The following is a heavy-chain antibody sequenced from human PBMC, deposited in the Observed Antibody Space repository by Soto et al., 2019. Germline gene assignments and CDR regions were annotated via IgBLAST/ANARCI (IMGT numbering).Heavy chain of an antibody. CDR2: IYHSGTT. D-gene: IGHD3-22*01. Sequence: QLQLQESGSGLVKPSQTLSLTCVVSGGSISSGGYSWSWIRQPPGKGMEWIGYIYHSGTTYYNPSLKSRVTILIARSKNQFSLKVSSVTAADTAVYYCAGTIYYDSSGNTHWIDPCGQGTLVTVSS. V-gene: IGHV4-30-2*01. J-gene: IGHJ5*02. CDR3: AGTIYYDSSGNTHWIDP. CDR1: GGSISSGGYS.